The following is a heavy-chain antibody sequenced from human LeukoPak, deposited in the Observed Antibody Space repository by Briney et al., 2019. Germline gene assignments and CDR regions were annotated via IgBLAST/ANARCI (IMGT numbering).Heavy chain of an antibody. D-gene: IGHD3-10*01. CDR3: ARGRPAIWFGEFSPYYFDY. J-gene: IGHJ4*02. CDR1: GGSIRSSNYY. Sequence: SETLSLTCSVSGGSIRSSNYYWGWVRQPPGKGLEWIGSIFSGSTYYNPSLKSRVTISVDTSKNQFSLKLRSVTAADTAVFYCARGRPAIWFGEFSPYYFDYWGQGALVTVSS. CDR2: IFSGST. V-gene: IGHV4-39*07.